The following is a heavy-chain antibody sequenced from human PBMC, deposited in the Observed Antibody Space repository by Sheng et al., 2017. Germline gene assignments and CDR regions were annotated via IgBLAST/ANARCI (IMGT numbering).Heavy chain of an antibody. CDR3: ARESVVVPAALDY. D-gene: IGHD2-2*01. Sequence: QLQLQESGPGLVKPSETLSLTCTVPGGSISSSSYYWGWIRQPPGKGLEWIGSIYYSGSTYYNPSLKSRVTISVDTSKNQFSLKLSSVTAADTAVYYCARESVVVPAALDYWGQGTLVTVSS. V-gene: IGHV4-39*07. J-gene: IGHJ4*02. CDR2: IYYSGST. CDR1: GGSISSSSYY.